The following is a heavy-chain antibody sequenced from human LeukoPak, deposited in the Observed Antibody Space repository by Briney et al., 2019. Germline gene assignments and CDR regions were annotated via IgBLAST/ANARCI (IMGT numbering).Heavy chain of an antibody. CDR1: GYSISSGYY. V-gene: IGHV4-38-2*02. D-gene: IGHD2-21*01. CDR2: IYHSGST. CDR3: AREVGPFQVAFDI. Sequence: PSETLSLTCTVSGYSISSGYYWGWLRQPPGKGLEWIGSIYHSGSTYYNPSLKSRVTISVDTSKNQFSLKLSSVTAADTAVYYCAREVGPFQVAFDIWGQGTMVTVSS. J-gene: IGHJ3*02.